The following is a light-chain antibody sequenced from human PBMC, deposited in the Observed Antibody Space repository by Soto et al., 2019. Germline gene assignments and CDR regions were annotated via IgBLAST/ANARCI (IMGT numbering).Light chain of an antibody. CDR2: DAS. V-gene: IGKV3-11*01. Sequence: EIVLTQSPATLSLSPGERATLSCRASQSLSTYLAWYQQKPGQAPRLLIYDASNRATGIPARFSGSGSGTDLTLTISRLEPEDFAVYYCQHRDSWPLTFGGGPKVDIK. CDR1: QSLSTY. CDR3: QHRDSWPLT. J-gene: IGKJ4*01.